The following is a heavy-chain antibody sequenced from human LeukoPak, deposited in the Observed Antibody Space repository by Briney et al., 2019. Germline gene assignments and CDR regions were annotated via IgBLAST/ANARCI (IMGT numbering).Heavy chain of an antibody. CDR3: ARGERAYSSSWVVSINWFDP. Sequence: ASVKVSCKASGYTFTGYYIHWVRQAPGQGLEWMGWINPNSGATNYAQNFQGRITLTRDTSITIAYMELSRLRSDDTAVYYCARGERAYSSSWVVSINWFDPWGQGTLVTVSS. CDR2: INPNSGAT. CDR1: GYTFTGYY. J-gene: IGHJ5*02. V-gene: IGHV1-2*02. D-gene: IGHD6-13*01.